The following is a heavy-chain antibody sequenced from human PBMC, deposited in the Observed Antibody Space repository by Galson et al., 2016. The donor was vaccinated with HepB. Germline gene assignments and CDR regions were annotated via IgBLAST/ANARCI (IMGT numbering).Heavy chain of an antibody. J-gene: IGHJ6*02. CDR3: AKDRNRYDFYSMDV. Sequence: SLRLSCAASGLTFSSYGMHWVRQAPGKGLEWVAVILYDGSNKYYADSVKGRFTISRGNSKNTLYLQMNSLRAEDTAVYYCAKDRNRYDFYSMDVWGQGTTVTVSS. D-gene: IGHD5-12*01. V-gene: IGHV3-30*18. CDR2: ILYDGSNK. CDR1: GLTFSSYG.